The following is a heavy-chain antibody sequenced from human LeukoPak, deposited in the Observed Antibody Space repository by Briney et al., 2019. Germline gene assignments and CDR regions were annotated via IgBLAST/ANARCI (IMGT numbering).Heavy chain of an antibody. J-gene: IGHJ4*02. Sequence: SETLSLTCTVSGGSISSYYWSWIRQPPGKGLEWIGYIYYSGSANYNPSLKSRVTISVDTSKKQFSLRLSSVTAADTAVYYCARVGYSSGWYDFDYWGQGTLVTVSS. D-gene: IGHD6-19*01. V-gene: IGHV4-59*01. CDR2: IYYSGSA. CDR1: GGSISSYY. CDR3: ARVGYSSGWYDFDY.